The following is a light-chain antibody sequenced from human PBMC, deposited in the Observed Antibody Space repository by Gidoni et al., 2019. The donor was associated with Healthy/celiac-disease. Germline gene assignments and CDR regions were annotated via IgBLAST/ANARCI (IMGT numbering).Light chain of an antibody. CDR3: QQSYSTPPWT. V-gene: IGKV1-39*01. Sequence: DIQMTQSPASLSASVGDRVTITCRANQSISSYLNWYQQKPGKAPKLLIYAASSLRSGVPSRFSGGGSGTDFTLTISSLQPEDFATYYCQQSYSTPPWTFGQXTKLEIK. CDR2: AAS. J-gene: IGKJ2*02. CDR1: QSISSY.